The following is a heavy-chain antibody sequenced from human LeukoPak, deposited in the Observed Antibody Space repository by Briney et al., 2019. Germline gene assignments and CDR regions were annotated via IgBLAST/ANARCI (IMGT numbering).Heavy chain of an antibody. V-gene: IGHV3-11*01. CDR3: ARRDVLIVTLDP. CDR1: GFTFSDYY. J-gene: IGHJ5*02. CDR2: ISSSGSTI. Sequence: GGSLRLSCAASGFTFSDYYMSWIRQAPGKGLEWASYISSSGSTIYYADSVKGRFTISRDNAKNSLYLQMNSLRAEDTAVYYCARRDVLIVTLDPWGQGTLVTVSS. D-gene: IGHD3-16*02.